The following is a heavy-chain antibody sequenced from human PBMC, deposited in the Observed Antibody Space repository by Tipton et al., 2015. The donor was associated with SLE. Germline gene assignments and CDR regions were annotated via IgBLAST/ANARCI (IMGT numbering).Heavy chain of an antibody. J-gene: IGHJ6*03. V-gene: IGHV1-18*01. CDR1: GYTFTSYA. CDR3: ARRGDLDYSYYMYV. CDR2: ISAYNGNT. Sequence: QSGAEVKKPGASVKVSCKASGYTFTSYAITWVRQAPGQGLEWMGWISAYNGNTNYAQNLQGRVTMTTDTSTSTAYMELRSLRSDDTAFYYCARRGDLDYSYYMYVWGSGPTVTVSS. D-gene: IGHD7-27*01.